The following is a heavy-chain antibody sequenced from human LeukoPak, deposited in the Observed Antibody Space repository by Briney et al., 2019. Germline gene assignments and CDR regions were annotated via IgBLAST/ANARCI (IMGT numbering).Heavy chain of an antibody. CDR1: GFAFSSYW. J-gene: IGHJ3*02. CDR3: ARHWDAFDI. V-gene: IGHV3-74*01. Sequence: GGSLRLSCVASGFAFSSYWMHWVRQAPGKGLVWVSRINSDGSSRSYADSVKGRFTISRDNAKNTLYLQMNSLRAEDTAVYYCARHWDAFDIWGQGTMVTVSS. D-gene: IGHD1-1*01. CDR2: INSDGSSR.